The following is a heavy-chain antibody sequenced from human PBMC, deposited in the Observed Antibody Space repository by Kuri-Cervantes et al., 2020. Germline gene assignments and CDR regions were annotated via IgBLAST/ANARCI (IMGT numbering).Heavy chain of an antibody. CDR1: GGSFNGYY. J-gene: IGHJ3*02. CDR3: ARGRRWSDTFDI. D-gene: IGHD2-15*01. CDR2: INHRGST. Sequence: SETLSLTCAVYGGSFNGYYWSWIRQPPGKGLEWIGEINHRGSTNYNPSLKSRVTISVDTSKNQFSLKLSSVTAADTAVYYCARGRRWSDTFDIWGQGTMVTVSS. V-gene: IGHV4-34*01.